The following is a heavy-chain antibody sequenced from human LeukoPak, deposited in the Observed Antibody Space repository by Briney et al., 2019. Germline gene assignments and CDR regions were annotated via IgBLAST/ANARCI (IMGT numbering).Heavy chain of an antibody. V-gene: IGHV1-2*02. Sequence: ASVKVSCKASGYTFTGYYMHWVRQAPGQGLEWMGWINPNSGGTNYAQKFQGRVTMTRDTSISTAYMELSRLRSDDTVVYYCARGSEIIQLCLNWGQGTLVTVSS. CDR2: INPNSGGT. D-gene: IGHD5-18*01. J-gene: IGHJ4*02. CDR3: ARGSEIIQLCLN. CDR1: GYTFTGYY.